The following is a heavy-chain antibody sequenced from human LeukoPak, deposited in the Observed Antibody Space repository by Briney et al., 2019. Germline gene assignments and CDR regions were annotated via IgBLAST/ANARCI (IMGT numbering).Heavy chain of an antibody. V-gene: IGHV4-39*07. CDR2: IYYSGST. Sequence: SETLSLTCIVSGGSISSISSNNYHWGWIRQPPGKGLEWIGSIYYSGSTYYNPSLKSRVTISVDTSKNQFSLKLSSVTAADTAVYYCARSPLGGNWFDPWGQGTLVTVSS. CDR3: ARSPLGGNWFDP. D-gene: IGHD3-16*01. J-gene: IGHJ5*02. CDR1: GGSISSISSNNYH.